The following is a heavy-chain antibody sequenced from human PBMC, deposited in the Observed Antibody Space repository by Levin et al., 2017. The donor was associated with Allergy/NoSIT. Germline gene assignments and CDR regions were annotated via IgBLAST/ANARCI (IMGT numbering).Heavy chain of an antibody. J-gene: IGHJ4*02. V-gene: IGHV1-2*02. CDR3: ARDGGFDN. CDR2: ISCKSGDT. CDR1: GYTFTDYY. D-gene: IGHD3-16*01. Sequence: ASVKVSCKASGYTFTDYYMHWLRQAPGQGLEWMGWISCKSGDTSYAQKFQGRVTMTRDTSISTAYMEVNRLTFDDTAVYYCARDGGFDNWGQGTLVTVSS.